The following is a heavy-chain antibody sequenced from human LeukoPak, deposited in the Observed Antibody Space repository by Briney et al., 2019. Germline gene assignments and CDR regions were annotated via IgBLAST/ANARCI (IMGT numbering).Heavy chain of an antibody. CDR1: GFTFTSYW. D-gene: IGHD3-10*01. CDR2: INSDGSST. V-gene: IGHV3-74*01. CDR3: AREEVAYCGSGSYMDY. Sequence: GGSLRLSCAASGFTFTSYWMHWVRQAPGKGLVWDSRINSDGSSTSYADSVKGRFTISRDNAKNTLYLQMNSLRAEDTAVYYCAREEVAYCGSGSYMDYRGQGTLVTVSS. J-gene: IGHJ4*01.